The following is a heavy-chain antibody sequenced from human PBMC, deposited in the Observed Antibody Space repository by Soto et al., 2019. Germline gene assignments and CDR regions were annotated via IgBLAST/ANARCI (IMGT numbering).Heavy chain of an antibody. V-gene: IGHV4-61*01. CDR2: IYYSGSA. CDR3: ARGVGFGYYYYHMDL. J-gene: IGHJ6*02. Sequence: ETLSLTCTVSGDSVTSVSDYWSWIRQPPGKGLEWIGYIYYSGSADYNPSLGSRVTISVDTSKNQFSLKLTSVTAADTAVYYCARGVGFGYYYYHMDLWGQGTTVTVSS. CDR1: GDSVTSVSDY. D-gene: IGHD3-10*01.